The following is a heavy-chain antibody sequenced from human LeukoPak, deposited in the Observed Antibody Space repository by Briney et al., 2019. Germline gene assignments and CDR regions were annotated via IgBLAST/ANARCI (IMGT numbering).Heavy chain of an antibody. V-gene: IGHV4-59*01. CDR2: IYYSGST. CDR1: GGSISSYY. CDR3: ARDQDIVATGWFDP. Sequence: PSETLSLTCTVSGGSISSYYWSWIRQPPGKGLEWIGYIYYSGSTNYNPSLKSRVTISVDTSKNQFSLKLSSMTAADTAVYYCARDQDIVATGWFDPWGQGTLVTVSS. J-gene: IGHJ5*02. D-gene: IGHD5-12*01.